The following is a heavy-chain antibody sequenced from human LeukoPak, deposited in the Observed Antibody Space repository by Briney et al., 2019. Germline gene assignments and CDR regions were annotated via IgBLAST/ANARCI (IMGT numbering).Heavy chain of an antibody. CDR2: FDPEDGET. CDR1: GYSLTELS. Sequence: ASVKVSCKVSGYSLTELSMHWVRQAPGKGLEWMGGFDPEDGETIYAQKFQGRVTMTEDTSTDTAYMELSSLRSEDTAVYYCAAVKTYYYDTSGYYFPLNAFDIWGQGTMVTVSS. V-gene: IGHV1-24*01. J-gene: IGHJ3*02. D-gene: IGHD3-22*01. CDR3: AAVKTYYYDTSGYYFPLNAFDI.